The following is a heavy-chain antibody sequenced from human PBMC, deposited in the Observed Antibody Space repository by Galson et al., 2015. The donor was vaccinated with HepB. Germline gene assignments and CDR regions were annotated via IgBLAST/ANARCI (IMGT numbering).Heavy chain of an antibody. V-gene: IGHV1-69*06. CDR2: IIPIFGTA. D-gene: IGHD4-17*01. CDR3: ARGLMTTVTSLGY. Sequence: GIIPIFGTANYAQKFQGRVTITADKSTSTAYMELSSLRSEDTAVYYCARGLMTTVTSLGYWGQGTLVTVSS. J-gene: IGHJ4*02.